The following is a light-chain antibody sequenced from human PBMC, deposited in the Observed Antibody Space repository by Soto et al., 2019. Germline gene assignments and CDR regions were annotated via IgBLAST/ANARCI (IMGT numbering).Light chain of an antibody. Sequence: VMTQSPFTPAVTPGEPASISCRRSHSLIYNNTYNYLDWYVQKPGQSPQCFIYFGSNRAPGVHDRLIGSGSGTYFTLEINRVEAEYVGSYDCMQALQSLTFGQMNRLEIK. V-gene: IGKV2-28*01. CDR1: HSLIYNNTYNY. J-gene: IGKJ5*01. CDR2: FGS. CDR3: MQALQSLT.